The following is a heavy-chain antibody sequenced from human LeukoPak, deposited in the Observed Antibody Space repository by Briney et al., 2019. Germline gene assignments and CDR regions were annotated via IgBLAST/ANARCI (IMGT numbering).Heavy chain of an antibody. CDR2: INPNGGST. J-gene: IGHJ5*02. Sequence: ASVNVSCKASVYSFTNYYMHWVRQAPGQGLEWMGIINPNGGSTSYAQKFRGRVTMTRDTSTSTVYMELSSLKSEDTAVYYCAREKDNSGWKNWIDPWGEGTLVTVSS. V-gene: IGHV1-46*01. D-gene: IGHD6-19*01. CDR3: AREKDNSGWKNWIDP. CDR1: VYSFTNYY.